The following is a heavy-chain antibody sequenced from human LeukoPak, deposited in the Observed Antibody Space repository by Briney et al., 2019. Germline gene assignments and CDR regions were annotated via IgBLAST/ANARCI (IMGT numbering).Heavy chain of an antibody. CDR1: GFTFSNHA. CDR2: ISGGGVAI. Sequence: GGSLRLSCAASGFTFSNHAMSWVRQAPGKGLQWVSAISGGGVAIYYADSVKGRFTISRDNSENTLYLQMNSLRAEDTAVYYCAKDGFDYYDSSGYYYFNYWGQGTLVTVSS. J-gene: IGHJ4*02. V-gene: IGHV3-23*01. D-gene: IGHD3-22*01. CDR3: AKDGFDYYDSSGYYYFNY.